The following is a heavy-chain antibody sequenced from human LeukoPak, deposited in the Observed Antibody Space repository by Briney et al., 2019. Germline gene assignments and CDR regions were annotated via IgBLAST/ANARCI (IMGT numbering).Heavy chain of an antibody. D-gene: IGHD3-22*01. CDR2: IIPIFGTA. J-gene: IGHJ4*01. Sequence: ASVNLSCTASGGTFSNYAMNWVRQAPGQGLEWMGRIIPIFGTANNAQKFQGRVTITADTSTSTAYMELSSLRSEDPVVYYCSRLLMQYDDGSWQGVVYYLGPGTLVTVSS. CDR3: SRLLMQYDDGSWQGVVYY. CDR1: GGTFSNYA. V-gene: IGHV1-69*06.